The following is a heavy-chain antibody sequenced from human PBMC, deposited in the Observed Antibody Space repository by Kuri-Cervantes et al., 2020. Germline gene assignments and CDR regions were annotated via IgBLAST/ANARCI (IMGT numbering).Heavy chain of an antibody. J-gene: IGHJ6*02. Sequence: LSLTCAASGFTSSDYYMNWVRQAPGKGLEWVSYISSSSSTIYYADSVKGRFTISRDNAKNSLYLQMNSLRDEDTAVYYCASLFPLLLWFGRYYYGMDVWGQGTTVTVSS. CDR2: ISSSSSTI. D-gene: IGHD3-10*01. CDR3: ASLFPLLLWFGRYYYGMDV. V-gene: IGHV3-48*02. CDR1: GFTSSDYY.